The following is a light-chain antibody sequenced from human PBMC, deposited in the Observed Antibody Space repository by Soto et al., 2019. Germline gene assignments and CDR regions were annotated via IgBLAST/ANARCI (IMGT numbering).Light chain of an antibody. J-gene: IGKJ5*01. V-gene: IGKV3D-20*02. CDR2: GAS. CDR1: QSVGSTY. Sequence: EIVLTQSPGTLSLSPGERATLSCRASQSVGSTYLAWYQQKPGQAPRLLIYGASTRATGIPDRFSGSGSGTEFTLTISSLESGDSAIYYCQQRSDWPTITFGQGTRLEIK. CDR3: QQRSDWPTIT.